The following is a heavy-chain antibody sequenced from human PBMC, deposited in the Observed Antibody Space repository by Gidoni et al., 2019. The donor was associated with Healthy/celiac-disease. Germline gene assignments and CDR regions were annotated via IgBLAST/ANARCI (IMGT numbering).Heavy chain of an antibody. Sequence: QITLKESGPTLVKPTQTLTLTCTFSGFSLSTSGVGVGWIRQPPGKALEWLALIYWDDDKRYSPSLKSRLTITKDTSKNQVVLTMTNMDPVDTATYYCAHGRGFGSGSYSSGIFDYWGQGTLVTVSS. CDR3: AHGRGFGSGSYSSGIFDY. J-gene: IGHJ4*02. CDR1: GFSLSTSGVG. D-gene: IGHD3-10*01. V-gene: IGHV2-5*02. CDR2: IYWDDDK.